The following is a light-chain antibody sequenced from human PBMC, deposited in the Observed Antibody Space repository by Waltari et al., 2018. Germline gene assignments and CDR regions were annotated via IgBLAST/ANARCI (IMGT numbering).Light chain of an antibody. CDR1: QSVTASY. Sequence: EIVLTQSPATLSLSPGETATLSCGASQSVTASYVAWYQQKPGLAPRLLIYDATDRAPGIPGRVSGSGSGTDFTLTISGVEPEDFAVYYCHQYGRSPLTFGGGTKVEI. CDR2: DAT. J-gene: IGKJ4*01. CDR3: HQYGRSPLT. V-gene: IGKV3D-20*01.